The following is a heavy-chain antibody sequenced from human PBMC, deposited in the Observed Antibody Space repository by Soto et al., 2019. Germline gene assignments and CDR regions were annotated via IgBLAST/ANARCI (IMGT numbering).Heavy chain of an antibody. D-gene: IGHD1-1*01. CDR2: IYASGTT. CDR1: GASISNYY. V-gene: IGHV4-4*07. Sequence: QVRLQESGPGLVKPSETLSLTCTVSGASISNYYWSWIRQPAGKGLECLGRIYASGTTTYNPSLRSRVTMSVDTSKNQFSLNLNXXXXXXXXXYYCARESRSELGTVEY. J-gene: IGHJ1*01. CDR3: ARESRSELGTVEY.